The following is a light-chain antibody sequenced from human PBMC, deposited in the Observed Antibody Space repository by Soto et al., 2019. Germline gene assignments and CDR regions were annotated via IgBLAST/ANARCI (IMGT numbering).Light chain of an antibody. CDR3: CSYAGSSTFPYV. CDR1: SSDVGSYNL. J-gene: IGLJ1*01. V-gene: IGLV2-23*02. CDR2: EVS. Sequence: QSALTQPASVSGSPGQSITISCTGTSSDVGSYNLVSWYQHHPGKAPKLMIYEVSKRPSGVPNRFSGSKSGNTASLTISGLQAEDEADYYCCSYAGSSTFPYVFGTGTKVTVL.